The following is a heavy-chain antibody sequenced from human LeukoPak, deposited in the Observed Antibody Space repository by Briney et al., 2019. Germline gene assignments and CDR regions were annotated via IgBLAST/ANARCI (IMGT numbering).Heavy chain of an antibody. CDR2: IYYSGST. CDR1: GGSISSGGYY. CDR3: ARVDGFWNSFDP. V-gene: IGHV4-31*03. Sequence: PSQTLSLTCTVSGGSISSGGYYWSWIRQHPGKGLEWIGYIYYSGSTYYNPSLKSRVTISVDTSKNQFSLKLSSVTAADTAVYYCARVDGFWNSFDPWGQGTLVIVSS. J-gene: IGHJ5*02. D-gene: IGHD3-3*01.